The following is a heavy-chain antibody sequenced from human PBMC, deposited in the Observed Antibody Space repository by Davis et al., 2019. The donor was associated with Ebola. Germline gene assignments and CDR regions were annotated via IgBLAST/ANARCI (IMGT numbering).Heavy chain of an antibody. CDR3: ARGLLWFGELGVADYFDY. J-gene: IGHJ4*02. Sequence: PGGSLRLSCAASGFTFDTHNINWVRQAPGKGLEWVAVISYDGSNKYYADSVKGRFTISRDNSKNTLYLQMNSLRAEDTAVYYCARGLLWFGELGVADYFDYWGQGTLVTVSS. CDR1: GFTFDTHN. CDR2: ISYDGSNK. D-gene: IGHD3-10*01. V-gene: IGHV3-30*04.